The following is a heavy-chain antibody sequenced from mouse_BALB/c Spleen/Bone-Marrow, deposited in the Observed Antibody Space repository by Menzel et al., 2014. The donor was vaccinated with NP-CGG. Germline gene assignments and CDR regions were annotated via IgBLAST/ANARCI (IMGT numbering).Heavy chain of an antibody. D-gene: IGHD6-2*01. J-gene: IGHJ2*01. CDR1: GYAFSTYW. CDR3: TSGGISIDY. Sequence: VQLQQSGAELVRPGASVKISCKASGYAFSTYWINWVKQRPGQGLEWIGLIYPGDGDTDFNRKFKGKATLTADRSSNAAYIEFSSQTSEDSAVYFCTSGGISIDYWGQGTTLTVSS. CDR2: IYPGDGDT. V-gene: IGHV1-80*01.